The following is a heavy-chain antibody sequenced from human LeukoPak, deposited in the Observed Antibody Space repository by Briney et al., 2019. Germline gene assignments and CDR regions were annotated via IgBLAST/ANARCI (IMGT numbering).Heavy chain of an antibody. CDR3: ARGGSSPFYFGGHVF. V-gene: IGHV5-51*01. D-gene: IGHD3-10*01. CDR1: GYLFSSYY. Sequence: GESLKISCQGSGYLFSSYYIGWARQMPGKGLEWMGTINPSDSDTKYSPSFQGQVTMSVDTSTKSAYLQWSSLKSSDTATYYCARGGSSPFYFGGHVFWGQGTVVTVSS. CDR2: INPSDSDT. J-gene: IGHJ4*02.